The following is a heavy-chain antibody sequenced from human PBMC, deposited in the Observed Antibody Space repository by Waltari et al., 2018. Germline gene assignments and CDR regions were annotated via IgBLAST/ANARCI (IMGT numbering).Heavy chain of an antibody. J-gene: IGHJ5*02. V-gene: IGHV4-4*07. CDR3: ARDLYCSGGSCYKGGWFDP. Sequence: QVQLQESGPGLVKPSETLSLTCTVSGGSISSYYWSWIRQPAGKGLEGIGRIYTSGSTNYNPSLKSRVTMSVDTSKNQFSLKLSSVTAADTAVYYCARDLYCSGGSCYKGGWFDPWGQGTLVTVSS. CDR2: IYTSGST. CDR1: GGSISSYY. D-gene: IGHD2-15*01.